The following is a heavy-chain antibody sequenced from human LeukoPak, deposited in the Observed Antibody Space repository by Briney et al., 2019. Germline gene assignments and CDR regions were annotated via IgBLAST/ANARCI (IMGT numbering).Heavy chain of an antibody. V-gene: IGHV3-53*01. Sequence: PGGSLRLSCAASGFTVSSNYMSWVRQAPGKGLEWVSVIYNSGDSTYYADSVKGRFIISRDNSKNTLYLQMNSVRDEDTAVYYCARVGAGNRYGYADYWGQGTLVTVSS. CDR2: IYNSGDST. D-gene: IGHD5-18*01. CDR1: GFTVSSNY. CDR3: ARVGAGNRYGYADY. J-gene: IGHJ4*02.